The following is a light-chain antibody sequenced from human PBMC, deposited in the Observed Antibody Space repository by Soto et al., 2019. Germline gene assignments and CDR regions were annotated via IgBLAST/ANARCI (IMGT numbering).Light chain of an antibody. J-gene: IGLJ1*01. CDR2: EGT. V-gene: IGLV2-23*01. CDR1: SSDVGSYNL. CDR3: YSYAGENLYV. Sequence: QSVLTQPASVSASPGQSITIPCTGTSSDVGSYNLVSWFQQHPGKVPKLLIYEGTKRPSGLSDRFSGSKSGTAASLTISGLQAEDEAHYYCYSYAGENLYVFGTGTKGTV.